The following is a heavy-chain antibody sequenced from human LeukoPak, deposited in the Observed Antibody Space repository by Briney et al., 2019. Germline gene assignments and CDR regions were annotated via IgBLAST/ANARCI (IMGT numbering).Heavy chain of an antibody. J-gene: IGHJ4*02. CDR2: ISWNSGSI. CDR1: GFTFDDYA. Sequence: GGSLRLSCAASGFTFDDYAMHWVRQAPGKGLEWVSGISWNSGSIGYADSVKGRFTISRDNAKNSLYLQMNSLRAEDTALYYCAKDGVISQVVPGYFDYWGQGTLVTVSS. CDR3: AKDGVISQVVPGYFDY. V-gene: IGHV3-9*01. D-gene: IGHD2-15*01.